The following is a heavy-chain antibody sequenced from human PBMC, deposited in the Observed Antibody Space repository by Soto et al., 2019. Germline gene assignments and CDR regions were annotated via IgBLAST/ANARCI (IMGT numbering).Heavy chain of an antibody. Sequence: PSAPLSLTCTVSGGSISSGGYYWSWIRQHPGKGLEWIGDIYYSGSTYYNPSLKSRVTISVDTSKNQFSLKLSSVTAADTAVYYCARGRKRGITMIVVVTLDAFDIWGQGTMVTVSS. D-gene: IGHD3-22*01. J-gene: IGHJ3*02. CDR3: ARGRKRGITMIVVVTLDAFDI. V-gene: IGHV4-31*03. CDR2: IYYSGST. CDR1: GGSISSGGYY.